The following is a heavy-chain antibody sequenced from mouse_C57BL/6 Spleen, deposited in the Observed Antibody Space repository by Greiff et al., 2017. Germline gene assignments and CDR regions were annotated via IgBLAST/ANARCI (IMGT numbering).Heavy chain of an antibody. V-gene: IGHV1-61*01. J-gene: IGHJ4*01. CDR3: ARWYYGSPYFDY. D-gene: IGHD1-1*01. Sequence: QVQLQQPGAELVRPGSSVKLSCKASGYTFTSYWMDWVKQRPGQGLEWIGNIYPSDSETHYNQKFKDKATLTVDKSSSTAYMQLSSLTSEDSAVYYCARWYYGSPYFDYWGQGTSVTVSS. CDR1: GYTFTSYW. CDR2: IYPSDSET.